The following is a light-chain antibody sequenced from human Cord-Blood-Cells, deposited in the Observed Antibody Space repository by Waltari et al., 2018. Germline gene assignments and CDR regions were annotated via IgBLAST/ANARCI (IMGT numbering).Light chain of an antibody. CDR2: DVS. Sequence: QSALTQPRSVSGSPGQSVTISCTGTSSDVGGYNYVSWYQQHPGKAPKLMIYDVSKRPSGVPDRFSGAKSVNTASLTISVLQAEDEADYYCCSYAGSYTLSFGTGTKVTVL. CDR1: SSDVGGYNY. CDR3: CSYAGSYTLS. V-gene: IGLV2-11*01. J-gene: IGLJ1*01.